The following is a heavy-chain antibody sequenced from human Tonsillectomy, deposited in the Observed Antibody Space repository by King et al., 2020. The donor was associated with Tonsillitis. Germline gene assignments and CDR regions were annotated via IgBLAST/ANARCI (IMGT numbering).Heavy chain of an antibody. V-gene: IGHV3-11*01. CDR1: GFMFSDFY. J-gene: IGHJ4*02. CDR2: ISSRDATT. CDR3: ARDTYYSDHTYDY. D-gene: IGHD3-22*01. Sequence: VQLVESGGGLVKPGGSLRLSCAASGFMFSDFYMSWIRQAPGKGLEWVSYISSRDATTYYADSVKGRFTISRDNAKNSLYLQMNSLRAEDTAVYYCARDTYYSDHTYDYWGQGTLVTVSS.